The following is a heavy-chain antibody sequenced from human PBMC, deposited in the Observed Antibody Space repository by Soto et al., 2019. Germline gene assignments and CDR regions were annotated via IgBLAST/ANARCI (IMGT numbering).Heavy chain of an antibody. CDR1: GFTFSNAW. Sequence: PGGSLRLSCAASGFTFSNAWINWVRQATGKGLEWVGRVKSKNDGGTTDFAAPVKGRFAISRDDSKNMVYLEMNSLQTEDTAINYCTTDSYITSIIVRFDYWGHGTLVTVSS. CDR3: TTDSYITSIIVRFDY. CDR2: VKSKNDGGTT. J-gene: IGHJ4*01. V-gene: IGHV3-15*07. D-gene: IGHD3-22*01.